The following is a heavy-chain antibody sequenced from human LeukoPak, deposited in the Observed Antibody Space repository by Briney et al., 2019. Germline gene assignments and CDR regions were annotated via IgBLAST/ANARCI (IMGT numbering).Heavy chain of an antibody. CDR3: ARGRYRGSSSYNWFDP. CDR2: IYHSGST. D-gene: IGHD6-13*01. J-gene: IGHJ5*02. V-gene: IGHV4-39*07. Sequence: SQTLSLTCSVSGGSITSTYYYWTWIRQPPGKGLEWIGSIYHSGSTYYNPSLKSRVTISVDTSKNQFSLKLSSVTAADTAVYYCARGRYRGSSSYNWFDPWGLGTLVTVSS. CDR1: GGSITSTYYY.